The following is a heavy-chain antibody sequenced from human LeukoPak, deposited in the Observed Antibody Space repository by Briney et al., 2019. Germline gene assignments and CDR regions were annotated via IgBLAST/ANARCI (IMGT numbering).Heavy chain of an antibody. D-gene: IGHD2-8*01. V-gene: IGHV3-74*01. CDR1: GFIFSTYW. Sequence: PGGSLRLSCAASGFIFSTYWMHWVRQAPGKGLVWVSRINSDGSSTNYADSVKGRFTISRDNAKNTLYLQMNSLRADDTAVYYCVRARLMNWFDPWGLGTLVIVSS. CDR2: INSDGSST. CDR3: VRARLMNWFDP. J-gene: IGHJ5*02.